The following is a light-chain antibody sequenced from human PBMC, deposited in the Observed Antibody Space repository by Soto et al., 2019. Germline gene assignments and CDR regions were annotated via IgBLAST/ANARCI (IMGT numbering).Light chain of an antibody. CDR1: QSLLHLNGYKY. J-gene: IGKJ3*01. CDR3: MQSLQTPFT. CDR2: LGS. Sequence: DIVMTQSPLSLPVTPGEPASISGRSSQSLLHLNGYKYLDWYLQKPGQSPQLLIYLGSNRASGVPDRFSGSGSGTDFTLKISRVEAGDVGVYYCMQSLQTPFTFGPGTKVEIK. V-gene: IGKV2-28*01.